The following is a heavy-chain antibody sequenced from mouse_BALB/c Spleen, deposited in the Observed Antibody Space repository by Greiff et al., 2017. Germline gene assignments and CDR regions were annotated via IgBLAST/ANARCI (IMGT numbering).Heavy chain of an antibody. J-gene: IGHJ2*01. CDR1: GFTFSNYW. CDR3: TRLGPIDY. D-gene: IGHD4-1*01. V-gene: IGHV6-6*02. CDR2: IRLKSNNYAT. Sequence: EVKLVESGGGLVQPGGSMKLSCVASGFTFSNYWMNWVRQSPEKGLEWVAEIRLKSNNYATHYAESVKGRFTISRDDSKSSVYLQMNNLRAEDTGIYYCTRLGPIDYWGQGTTLTVSS.